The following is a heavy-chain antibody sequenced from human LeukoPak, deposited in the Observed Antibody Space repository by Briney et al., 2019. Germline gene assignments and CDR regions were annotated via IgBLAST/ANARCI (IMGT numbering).Heavy chain of an antibody. CDR1: GGSISSYY. J-gene: IGHJ4*02. V-gene: IGHV4-59*12. D-gene: IGHD6-13*01. CDR3: ARDRWYSSSWYPNLDY. CDR2: IYYSGST. Sequence: PSETLSLTCSVSGGSISSYYRSWIRQPPGKGLEWIGYIYYSGSTNYNPSLKSRVTISVDTSKNQFSLQLNSVTPEDTAVYYCARDRWYSSSWYPNLDYWGQGTLVTVSS.